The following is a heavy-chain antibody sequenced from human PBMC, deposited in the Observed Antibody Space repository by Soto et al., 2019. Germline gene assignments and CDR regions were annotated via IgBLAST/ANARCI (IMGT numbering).Heavy chain of an antibody. V-gene: IGHV4-31*03. Sequence: PSETLSLTCTVSGGSISSGGYYWSWIRQHPGKGLEWIGYIYYSGSTYYNPSLKSRVTISVDTSKNQFSLKLSSVTAADTAVYYCAREAPGDYVYYYMDVWGKGTTVTVSS. CDR3: AREAPGDYVYYYMDV. CDR1: GGSISSGGYY. CDR2: IYYSGST. D-gene: IGHD4-17*01. J-gene: IGHJ6*03.